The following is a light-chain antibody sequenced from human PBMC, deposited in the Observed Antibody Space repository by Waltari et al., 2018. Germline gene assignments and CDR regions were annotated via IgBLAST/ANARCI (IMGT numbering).Light chain of an antibody. V-gene: IGLV3-25*03. J-gene: IGLJ3*02. CDR1: ALPKQY. CDR3: QSADSSGTYWV. Sequence: YELTQPPSVSVSPGQTAKITCSGEALPKQYAYWYKQTPGQAPVVVRAKDNERPSGNPERFSGSTSGTIVTLTITGVQAEDEADYYCQSADSSGTYWVFGGGTKLTVL. CDR2: KDN.